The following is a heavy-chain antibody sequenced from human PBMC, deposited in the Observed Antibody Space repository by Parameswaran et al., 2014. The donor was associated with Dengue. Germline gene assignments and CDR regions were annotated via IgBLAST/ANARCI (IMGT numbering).Heavy chain of an antibody. CDR3: ASILPGLDGFDI. V-gene: IGHV4-34*01. J-gene: IGHJ3*02. D-gene: IGHD1-26*01. Sequence: WIRQPPGKGLEWIGEISHSGSTSYNPSLQSRVTISIDTSKNQYSLKLKSVTAADTAVYYCASILPGLDGFDIWGQGTTVTVSS. CDR2: ISHSGST.